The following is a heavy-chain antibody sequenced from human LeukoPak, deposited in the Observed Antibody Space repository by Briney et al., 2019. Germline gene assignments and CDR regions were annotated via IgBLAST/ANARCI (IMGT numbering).Heavy chain of an antibody. D-gene: IGHD3-3*01. CDR3: ARGYHALGYDFWSGYPTPNWFDP. V-gene: IGHV1-46*01. Sequence: ASVKVSCKASGYTFTSYCMHWVRQAPGQGLEWMGIINPSGGSTSYAQKFQGRVTMTRDTSTSTVYMELSSLRSEDTAVYYCARGYHALGYDFWSGYPTPNWFDPWGQGTLVTVSS. J-gene: IGHJ5*02. CDR2: INPSGGST. CDR1: GYTFTSYC.